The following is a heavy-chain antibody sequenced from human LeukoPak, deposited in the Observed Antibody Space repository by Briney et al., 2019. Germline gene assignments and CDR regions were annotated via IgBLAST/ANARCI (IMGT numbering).Heavy chain of an antibody. D-gene: IGHD3-10*01. Sequence: SETLSLTCAVYSESFSTYYWNWIRQPPGKGLEWIGEINHSGSTTYNPSLKSRVTISVDTSKNQFSLKLSSVTAADTAVYYCARGGSGSYNPVYYYYYMDVWGKGTTVTISS. CDR2: INHSGST. CDR3: ARGGSGSYNPVYYYYYMDV. J-gene: IGHJ6*03. V-gene: IGHV4-34*01. CDR1: SESFSTYY.